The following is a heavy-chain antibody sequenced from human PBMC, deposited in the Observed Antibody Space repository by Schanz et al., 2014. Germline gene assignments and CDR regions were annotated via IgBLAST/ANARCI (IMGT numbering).Heavy chain of an antibody. Sequence: QVQLVQSGAEVKKPGVSVKVSCKASGYTFTTYYIHWVRQAPGQGLEWMGKINPSSGTTSIAQNLQGRLTVTRDTSTSAVNMELSSLRSEDAAVYYCARGGFFDSTSFDSWGQGTLXTVSS. CDR3: ARGGFFDSTSFDS. CDR1: GYTFTTYY. J-gene: IGHJ4*02. V-gene: IGHV1-46*03. D-gene: IGHD2-2*01. CDR2: INPSSGTT.